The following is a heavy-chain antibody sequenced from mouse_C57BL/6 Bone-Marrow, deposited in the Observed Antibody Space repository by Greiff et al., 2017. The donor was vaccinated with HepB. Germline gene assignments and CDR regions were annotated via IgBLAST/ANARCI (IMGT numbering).Heavy chain of an antibody. J-gene: IGHJ2*01. CDR3: TTCITTVVSHGYYFGY. Sequence: VQLQQSGAELVRPGASVKLSCTASGFNIKDDYMHWVKQRPEQGLEWIGWIDPENGDTEYASKFQGKATITADTSSNTAYLQLSSLTSEDTAVYYCTTCITTVVSHGYYFGYWGQGTTLTVSS. V-gene: IGHV14-4*01. D-gene: IGHD1-1*01. CDR2: IDPENGDT. CDR1: GFNIKDDY.